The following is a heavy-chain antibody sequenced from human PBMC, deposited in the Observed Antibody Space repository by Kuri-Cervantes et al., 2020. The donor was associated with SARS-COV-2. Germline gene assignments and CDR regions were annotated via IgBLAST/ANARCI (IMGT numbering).Heavy chain of an antibody. CDR1: GFTFSTSW. Sequence: GGSLRPSCAASGFTFSTSWMSWVRQAPGKGLEWGGRIKSKTDGGTTDYAAPVKGRFTISRDDSKNTLYLQMNSLKAEDTAVYYCTTRPLITIFGVVTVGGDYFDYWGQGTLVTVSS. J-gene: IGHJ4*02. CDR2: IKSKTDGGTT. V-gene: IGHV3-15*01. CDR3: TTRPLITIFGVVTVGGDYFDY. D-gene: IGHD3-3*01.